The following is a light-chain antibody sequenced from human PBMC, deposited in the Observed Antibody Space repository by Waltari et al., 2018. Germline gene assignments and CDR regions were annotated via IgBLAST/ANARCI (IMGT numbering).Light chain of an antibody. CDR1: QSISHY. CDR3: QQSYSSPWT. Sequence: DIQMTQSPSSLSASVGDRVTITCRASQSISHYLNWYQQKPLKAPKLLMFGASSLQSGVPSRFSGSGSGTDFTLTINNLQPEDFATYYCQQSYSSPWTFGQGTRVEIK. J-gene: IGKJ1*01. CDR2: GAS. V-gene: IGKV1-39*01.